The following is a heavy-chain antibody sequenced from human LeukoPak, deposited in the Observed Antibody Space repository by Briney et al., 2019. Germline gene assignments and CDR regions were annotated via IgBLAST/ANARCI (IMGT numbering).Heavy chain of an antibody. V-gene: IGHV4-38-2*02. Sequence: PSETLSLTCSVSGYSISSGYYWGWIRQPPGKGLEWIGSIYHSGSTYYNPSLKSRVTISVDTSKNQFSPKLSSVTAADTAVYYCARRRSVVTATLGYFQHWGQGTLVTVSS. J-gene: IGHJ1*01. CDR2: IYHSGST. CDR1: GYSISSGYY. CDR3: ARRRSVVTATLGYFQH. D-gene: IGHD2-21*02.